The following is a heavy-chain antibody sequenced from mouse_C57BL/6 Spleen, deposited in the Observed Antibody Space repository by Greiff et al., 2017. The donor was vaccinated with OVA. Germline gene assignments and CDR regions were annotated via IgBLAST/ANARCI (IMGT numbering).Heavy chain of an antibody. CDR2: IYPGSGNT. Sequence: VKVVESGAELVRPGASVKLSCKASGYTFTDYYINWVKQRPGQGLEWIARIYPGSGNTYYNEKFKGKATLTAEKSSSTAYMQLSSLTSEDSAVYFCARVELRLRDYAMDYWGQGTSVTVSS. CDR3: ARVELRLRDYAMDY. CDR1: GYTFTDYY. V-gene: IGHV1-76*01. J-gene: IGHJ4*01. D-gene: IGHD3-2*02.